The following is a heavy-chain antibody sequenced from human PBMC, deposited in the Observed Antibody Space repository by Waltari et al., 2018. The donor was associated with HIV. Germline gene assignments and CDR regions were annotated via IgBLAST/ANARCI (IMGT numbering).Heavy chain of an antibody. CDR2: VWYDGNNK. Sequence: QVQLVEAGGGVVQPGGSLRLSCTASGFIFSSYGLHWVRQAPGKGLEWVAVVWYDGNNKYYADSVKGRFTISRDNSKKTLYLQMNNLRVEDTAVYYCARTPYDTSGYCFDYWGQGTLVTVSS. CDR1: GFIFSSYG. V-gene: IGHV3-33*01. D-gene: IGHD3-22*01. J-gene: IGHJ4*02. CDR3: ARTPYDTSGYCFDY.